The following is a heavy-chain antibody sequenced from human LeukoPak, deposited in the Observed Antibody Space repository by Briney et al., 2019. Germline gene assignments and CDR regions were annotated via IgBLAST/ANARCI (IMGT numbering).Heavy chain of an antibody. CDR1: GGTFSSYA. J-gene: IGHJ6*04. CDR3: ARSRDIVVVVANYYYYYGMDV. CDR2: IIPIFGTA. D-gene: IGHD2-15*01. V-gene: IGHV1-69*06. Sequence: ASVKVSCKASGGTFSSYAISCVRQAPGQGLEWMGGIIPIFGTANYAQKFQGRVTITADKSTSTAYMELSSLRSEDTAVYYCARSRDIVVVVANYYYYYGMDVWGKGTTVTVSS.